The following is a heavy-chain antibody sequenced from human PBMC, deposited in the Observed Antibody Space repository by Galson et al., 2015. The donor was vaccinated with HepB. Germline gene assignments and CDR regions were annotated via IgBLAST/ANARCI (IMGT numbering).Heavy chain of an antibody. CDR1: GGTFSSYA. D-gene: IGHD3-9*01. CDR2: IIPIFGTA. J-gene: IGHJ4*02. Sequence: SVKVSCKASGGTFSSYAISWVRQAPGQGLEWMGGIIPIFGTANYAQKFQGRVTITADESTSTAYMELSSLRSEVTAVYYCARGSYYDILTGYSRDYFDYWGQGTLVTVSS. CDR3: ARGSYYDILTGYSRDYFDY. V-gene: IGHV1-69*13.